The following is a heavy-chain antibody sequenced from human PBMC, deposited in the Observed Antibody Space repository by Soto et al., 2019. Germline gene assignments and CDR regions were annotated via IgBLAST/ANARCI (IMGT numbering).Heavy chain of an antibody. Sequence: QVQLVESGGGVVQPGRSLRLSCAASGFTFSSYAMHWVRQAPGKGLEWVAVISYDGSNKYYADSVKGRFTISRDNSKNTLYLQMNSLRAEDTAVYYCAREPVGRNYYYGMDVWGQGTTVTVSS. D-gene: IGHD1-26*01. CDR2: ISYDGSNK. J-gene: IGHJ6*02. V-gene: IGHV3-30-3*01. CDR3: AREPVGRNYYYGMDV. CDR1: GFTFSSYA.